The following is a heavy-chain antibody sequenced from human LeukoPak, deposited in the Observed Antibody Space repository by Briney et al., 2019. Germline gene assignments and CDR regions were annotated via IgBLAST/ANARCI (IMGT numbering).Heavy chain of an antibody. CDR2: IKYDGSGK. Sequence: PGGSLRLSCAASGFRLSSYWMSWVRQAPGKALEWVANIKYDGSGKYYVDSVKGRFTISRDDAKNSLYLEMNSLRAEDTAVYYCARDLFSGSYQEDFWGQGTLVTVSS. J-gene: IGHJ4*02. D-gene: IGHD1-26*01. CDR1: GFRLSSYW. CDR3: ARDLFSGSYQEDF. V-gene: IGHV3-7*01.